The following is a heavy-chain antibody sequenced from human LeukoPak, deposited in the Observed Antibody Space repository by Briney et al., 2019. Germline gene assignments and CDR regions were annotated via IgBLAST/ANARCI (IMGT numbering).Heavy chain of an antibody. CDR3: ARDSSGYKFDY. D-gene: IGHD3-22*01. Sequence: GGSLRLSCAASGFTFSTYTMNWVRQAPGKGLEWVSSITSSSSYIYYADSVKGRFTISRDNAKNSLYLQMNSLRAEDTAVYYCARDSSGYKFDYWGQGTLVTVSS. V-gene: IGHV3-21*01. CDR1: GFTFSTYT. J-gene: IGHJ4*02. CDR2: ITSSSSYI.